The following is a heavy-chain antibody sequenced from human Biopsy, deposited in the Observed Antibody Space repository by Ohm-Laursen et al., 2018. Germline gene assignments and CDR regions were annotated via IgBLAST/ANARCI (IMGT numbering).Heavy chain of an antibody. CDR2: IFDDGAT. CDR1: GGSVRGYY. V-gene: IGHV4-59*02. J-gene: IGHJ3*02. Sequence: GTLSLTCSVSGGSVRGYYWSWIRQTSGTGLAWIGHIFDDGATNYSPSPSLQGRVTLSIDTFENTFSLTLTSLTRADTGVYYCARVRGSGFFAFDIWGRGTTVAVSS. CDR3: ARVRGSGFFAFDI. D-gene: IGHD3-3*01.